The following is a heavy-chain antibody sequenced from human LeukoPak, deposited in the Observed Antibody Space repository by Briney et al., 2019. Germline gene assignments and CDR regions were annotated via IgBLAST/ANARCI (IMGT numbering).Heavy chain of an antibody. V-gene: IGHV4-39*01. Sequence: SETLSLTCTVSGGSISSSSYYWGWIRQPQGKGLEWIGTIYYSGSTYYNPSLKSRVTISVDTSKNRFSLKLSSVIAADTAVYYCATQGRSTQVFQVWGQGTLVTVSS. CDR3: ATQGRSTQVFQV. D-gene: IGHD2-8*01. CDR1: GGSISSSSYY. J-gene: IGHJ4*02. CDR2: IYYSGST.